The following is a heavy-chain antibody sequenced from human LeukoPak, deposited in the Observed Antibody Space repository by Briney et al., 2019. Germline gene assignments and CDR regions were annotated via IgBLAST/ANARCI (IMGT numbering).Heavy chain of an antibody. D-gene: IGHD3-10*01. Sequence: PGGSLRLSCAVSGCTFSGYSLNWVRRAPGKGLEWVSSIYTSRSSIPYADSVKNRFTISRDNDKNSLFLQMNNLRVEDTAVYFCASGHRSGTYFLAGTLDYWGRGTLVTVSS. J-gene: IGHJ4*02. CDR2: IYTSRSSI. V-gene: IGHV3-21*01. CDR3: ASGHRSGTYFLAGTLDY. CDR1: GCTFSGYS.